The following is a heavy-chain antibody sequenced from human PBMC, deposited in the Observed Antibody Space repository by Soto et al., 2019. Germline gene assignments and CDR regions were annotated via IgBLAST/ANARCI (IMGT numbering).Heavy chain of an antibody. CDR1: GFTFSGYW. V-gene: IGHV3-74*01. J-gene: IGHJ4*02. CDR2: ISGDGSGT. D-gene: IGHD3-16*01. Sequence: EVQLVESGGGLVQPGGSLRLSCAASGFTFSGYWMFWVRQAPGKGLVWVSHISGDGSGTRYADSVKGRFTISRDNAKNTLYLQMNSLRAEDTAVYYCARSVYYAYVHWGQGTLVTVSS. CDR3: ARSVYYAYVH.